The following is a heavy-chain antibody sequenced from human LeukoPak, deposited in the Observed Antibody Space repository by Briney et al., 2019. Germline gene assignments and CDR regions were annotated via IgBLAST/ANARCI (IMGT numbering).Heavy chain of an antibody. J-gene: IGHJ3*02. V-gene: IGHV1-69*13. Sequence: SVKVSCKASGYTFTSYGISWVRQAPGQGLEWMGGIIPIFGTANYAQKFQGRVTITADESTSTAYMELSSLRSEDTAVYYCARDSYYYGSGSPEFGDAFDIWGQGTMVTVSS. CDR1: GYTFTSYG. CDR2: IIPIFGTA. CDR3: ARDSYYYGSGSPEFGDAFDI. D-gene: IGHD3-10*01.